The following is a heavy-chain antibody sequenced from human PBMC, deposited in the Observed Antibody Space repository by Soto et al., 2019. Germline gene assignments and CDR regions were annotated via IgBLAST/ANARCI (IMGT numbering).Heavy chain of an antibody. V-gene: IGHV1-18*01. J-gene: IGHJ6*02. D-gene: IGHD3-10*01. CDR1: GYTFTSYG. CDR3: ARDRSGSYYYYYGMDV. CDR2: ISAYNGNT. Sequence: ASVKVSCKASGYTFTSYGISWVRQAPGQGLEWMGWISAYNGNTNYAQKIKSRVTMTTDTSTSTAYMELRSLRSDDTAENNCARDRSGSYYYYYGMDVWGQGTTVTVSS.